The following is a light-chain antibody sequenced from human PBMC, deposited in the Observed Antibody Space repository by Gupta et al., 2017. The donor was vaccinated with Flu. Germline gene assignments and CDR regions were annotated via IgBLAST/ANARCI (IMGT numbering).Light chain of an antibody. CDR1: QSLVYSDGNTY. J-gene: IGKJ4*01. CDR2: KVS. Sequence: DVVMTQSPLSLPVTLGQPASISCRSSQSLVYSDGNTYLNWFQQRPGQSPRRLIYKVSNRDSGVPDRFSGSASGTDFTLKISMVDAEDVRVYYCRQGKHWPLTFGGGTKVEIK. V-gene: IGKV2-30*01. CDR3: RQGKHWPLT.